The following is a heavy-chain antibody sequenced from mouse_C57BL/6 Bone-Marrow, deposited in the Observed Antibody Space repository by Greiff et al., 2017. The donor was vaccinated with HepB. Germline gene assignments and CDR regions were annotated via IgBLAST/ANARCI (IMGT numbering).Heavy chain of an antibody. V-gene: IGHV1-19*01. CDR2: INPYNGGT. D-gene: IGHD6-5*01. J-gene: IGHJ2*01. CDR1: GYTFTDYY. CDR3: AIGAYNPPDY. Sequence: VQLKQSGPVLVKPGASVKMSCKASGYTFTDYYMNWVKQSHGKSLEWIGVINPYNGGTSYNQKFKGKATLTVDKSSSTAYMELNSLTSEDSAVYYCAIGAYNPPDYWGQGTTLTVSS.